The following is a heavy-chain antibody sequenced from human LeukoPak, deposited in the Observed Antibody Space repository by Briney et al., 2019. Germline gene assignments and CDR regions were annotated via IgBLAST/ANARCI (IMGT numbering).Heavy chain of an antibody. Sequence: GGSLRLSCAASGFTFSVHAMSWVRQAPGKGLEWVSTVSGSGDSTWYADSVKGRFTISRDNSKSTLYLQMNSLRAEDTAVYYCAKSPYIASHIDFDYWGQGTLVTVSS. J-gene: IGHJ4*02. CDR3: AKSPYIASHIDFDY. CDR1: GFTFSVHA. CDR2: VSGSGDST. V-gene: IGHV3-23*01. D-gene: IGHD3-16*01.